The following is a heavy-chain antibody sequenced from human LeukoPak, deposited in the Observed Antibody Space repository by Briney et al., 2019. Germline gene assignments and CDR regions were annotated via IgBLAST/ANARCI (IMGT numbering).Heavy chain of an antibody. Sequence: GSSVKVSCMASGYTFTSNYIHRVRQAPGQGREWMGMIYPRDGSTSYAQKFQGRVTVTRDTSTSTVHMELSGLRSEDTAVYYCARDQEGFDYWGQGTLVTVSS. V-gene: IGHV1-46*01. J-gene: IGHJ4*02. CDR3: ARDQEGFDY. CDR1: GYTFTSNY. CDR2: IYPRDGST.